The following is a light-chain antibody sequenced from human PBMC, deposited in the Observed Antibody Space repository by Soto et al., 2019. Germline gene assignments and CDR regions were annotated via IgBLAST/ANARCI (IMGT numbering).Light chain of an antibody. V-gene: IGLV3-21*02. CDR3: QVWDTSSDHVV. CDR1: NIGNKN. Sequence: VLTQPPSVSAAPGQTATITCGGNNIGNKNVYWYQQKPGQAPLLVIYDDSDRPSGIPERFSGSNSANTASLTIRGVGVGDEADYFCQVWDTSSDHVVFGGGTKVTVL. CDR2: DDS. J-gene: IGLJ2*01.